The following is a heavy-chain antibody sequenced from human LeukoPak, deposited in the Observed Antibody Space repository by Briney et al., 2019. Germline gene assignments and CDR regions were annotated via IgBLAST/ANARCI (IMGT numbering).Heavy chain of an antibody. J-gene: IGHJ4*02. CDR2: IKQDGSEK. CDR1: GFTFSSFG. Sequence: GGSLRLSCAASGFTFSSFGMSWVRQAPGKGLEWVANIKQDGSEKYYVDSVKGRFTISRDNAKNSLYLQMNSLRAEDTAVYYCARGSKWFGELIRRGEYYFDYGGQGTLVTVSS. D-gene: IGHD3-10*01. V-gene: IGHV3-7*01. CDR3: ARGSKWFGELIRRGEYYFDY.